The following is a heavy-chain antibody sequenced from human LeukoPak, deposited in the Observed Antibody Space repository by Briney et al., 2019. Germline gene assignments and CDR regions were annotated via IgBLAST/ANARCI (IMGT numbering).Heavy chain of an antibody. V-gene: IGHV4-39*07. D-gene: IGHD6-13*01. CDR1: GGSISSSSYY. Sequence: PSETLFLTCTVSGGSISSSSYYWGWIRQPPGKGLEWIGSIYYSGSTYYNPSLKSRVTISVDTSKNQFSLKLSSVTAADTAVYYCARGEAGIYLTGWFDPWGQGTLVTVSS. CDR3: ARGEAGIYLTGWFDP. CDR2: IYYSGST. J-gene: IGHJ5*02.